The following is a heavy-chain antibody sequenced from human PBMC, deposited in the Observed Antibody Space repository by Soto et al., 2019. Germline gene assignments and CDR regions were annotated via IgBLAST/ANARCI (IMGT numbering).Heavy chain of an antibody. Sequence: QVQLVQSGAEVKKPGASVKVSCKASGYTFTSYGISWVRQAPGQGLEWMGWISAYNGNTNYAQKLQGRVTMTTDTSTSTAHMKLRSLRSDETAVYYCARDVNWNDVGYWGQGTLVTVSS. V-gene: IGHV1-18*01. CDR2: ISAYNGNT. D-gene: IGHD1-1*01. J-gene: IGHJ4*02. CDR1: GYTFTSYG. CDR3: ARDVNWNDVGY.